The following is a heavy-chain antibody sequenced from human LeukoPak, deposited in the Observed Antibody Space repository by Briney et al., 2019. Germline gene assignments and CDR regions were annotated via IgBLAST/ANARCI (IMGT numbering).Heavy chain of an antibody. J-gene: IGHJ4*02. CDR2: INHSGST. CDR1: GGSFSGYY. Sequence: SETLSLTCAVYGGSFSGYYWSWIRQPPGKGLEWIGEINHSGSTNYNPSLKSRVTMSVDTSKNQFSLKLSSVTAADTAVYYCQRIHSSSWYYFDYWGQGTLVTVSS. CDR3: QRIHSSSWYYFDY. D-gene: IGHD6-13*01. V-gene: IGHV4-34*01.